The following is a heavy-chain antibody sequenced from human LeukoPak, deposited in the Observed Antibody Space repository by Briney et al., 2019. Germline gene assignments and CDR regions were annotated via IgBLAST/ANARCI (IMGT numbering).Heavy chain of an antibody. CDR3: ARSTAMVTMNHWYFDL. V-gene: IGHV1-2*04. J-gene: IGHJ2*01. CDR2: INPNSGGT. CDR1: GYTFTGYY. D-gene: IGHD5-18*01. Sequence: ASVKVSCKASGYTFTGYYMHWVRQAPGQGLEWMGWINPNSGGTNYAQKFQGWVTITRDTSISTAYMELSRLRSDDTAVYYCARSTAMVTMNHWYFDLWGRGTLVTVSS.